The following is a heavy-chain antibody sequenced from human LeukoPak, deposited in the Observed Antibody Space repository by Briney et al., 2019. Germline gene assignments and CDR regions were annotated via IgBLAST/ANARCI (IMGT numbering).Heavy chain of an antibody. J-gene: IGHJ3*02. Sequence: GGSLRLSCAAAGFTFDDYGMSWVRHAPGKGPEWVSGINGNGGSTGYADSVKGRFTISRDNAKNSLYLQMNSLRAEDTALYYCARGDYGGNSDHDAFDIWGQGTMVTVSS. D-gene: IGHD4-23*01. CDR2: INGNGGST. CDR1: GFTFDDYG. V-gene: IGHV3-20*04. CDR3: ARGDYGGNSDHDAFDI.